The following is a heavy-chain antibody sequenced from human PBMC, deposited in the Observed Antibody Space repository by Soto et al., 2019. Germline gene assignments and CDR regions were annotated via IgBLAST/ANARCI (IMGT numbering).Heavy chain of an antibody. V-gene: IGHV3-23*01. CDR3: AKRVDYSTSWAYFDH. CDR2: ISPSGGST. CDR1: GFTFSNYA. Sequence: HPGGSLRLSCAASGFTFSNYAMSWVRQAPGKGLEWVSAISPSGGSTYDADSVKGRFTISRDNSKNTLSLQMNSLRAEDTAVYYCAKRVDYSTSWAYFDHWGQGTLVTVSS. J-gene: IGHJ4*02. D-gene: IGHD6-6*01.